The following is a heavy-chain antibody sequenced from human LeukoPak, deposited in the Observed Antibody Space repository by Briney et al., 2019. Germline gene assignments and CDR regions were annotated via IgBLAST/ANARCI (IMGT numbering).Heavy chain of an antibody. V-gene: IGHV4-39*01. CDR2: IYYSGST. CDR3: ARKGATVDY. J-gene: IGHJ4*02. Sequence: SQTLSLTCTVSGGSISSGSYYWGWIRQPPGKGLEWIGSIYYSGSTYYNPSLKSRVTISVDTSKNQFSLKLSSVTAADTAVYYCARKGATVDYWGQGTLVTVSS. CDR1: GGSISSGSYY. D-gene: IGHD1-26*01.